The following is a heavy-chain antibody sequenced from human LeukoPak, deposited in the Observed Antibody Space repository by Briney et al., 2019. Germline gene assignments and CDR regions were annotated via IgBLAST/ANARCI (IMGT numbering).Heavy chain of an antibody. Sequence: GGSLRLSCAASGFTFSSYAMSWVRQAPGKGLEWVSAISGSGGSTYYADSVKGRFTISRDNSKNTLYLQMNSLRVEDTAVYYCAKGSRVLRFLEWLLYVDYWGQGTLVTVSS. J-gene: IGHJ4*02. V-gene: IGHV3-23*01. CDR3: AKGSRVLRFLEWLLYVDY. CDR2: ISGSGGST. CDR1: GFTFSSYA. D-gene: IGHD3-3*01.